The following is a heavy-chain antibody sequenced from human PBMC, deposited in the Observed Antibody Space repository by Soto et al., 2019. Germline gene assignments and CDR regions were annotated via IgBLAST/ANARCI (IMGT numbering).Heavy chain of an antibody. CDR1: GGSISSSRYY. J-gene: IGHJ6*03. Sequence: PSETLSLTCTVSGGSISSSRYYWGWIRQPPGKGQESIGTIYFTGKTYNNPSLKSQITIYVDTSKNQFSLKLSSVTAADTAVYYCVGIAAADPFAYYYYYMDVWGKGTTVTVSS. CDR2: IYFTGKT. V-gene: IGHV4-39*01. D-gene: IGHD6-13*01. CDR3: VGIAAADPFAYYYYYMDV.